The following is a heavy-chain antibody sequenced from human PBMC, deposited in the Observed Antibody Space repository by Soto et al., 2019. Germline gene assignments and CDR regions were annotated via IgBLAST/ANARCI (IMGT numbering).Heavy chain of an antibody. CDR1: GYIFTSYY. V-gene: IGHV1-46*01. D-gene: IGHD3-9*01. Sequence: ASVKVSCKASGYIFTSYYIHWVRQAPGQGLEWMGIINPSDGSTNYAQNFQGRVTMTRDTSTSTVYMDLSSLRSEDTALYYCARDFVLTGYNTFDCWGQGTPVTVSS. CDR2: INPSDGST. CDR3: ARDFVLTGYNTFDC. J-gene: IGHJ4*02.